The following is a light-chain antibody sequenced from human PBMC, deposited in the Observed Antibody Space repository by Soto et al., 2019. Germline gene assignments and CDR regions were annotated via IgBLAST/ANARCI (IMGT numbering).Light chain of an antibody. CDR2: EVS. CDR3: SSYTSSSTRV. J-gene: IGLJ2*01. V-gene: IGLV2-14*01. Sequence: QPALTQPASVSGSPGQSITISCTGTSSDVGGYNYVSWYQQHPGKAPKLMIYEVSNRPSGVSNRFSGSKSGNTASLTISGLQAEDEADYYCSSYTSSSTRVFGGGTKVTVL. CDR1: SSDVGGYNY.